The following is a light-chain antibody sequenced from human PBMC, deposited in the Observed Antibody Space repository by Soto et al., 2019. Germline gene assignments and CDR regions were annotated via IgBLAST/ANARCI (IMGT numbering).Light chain of an antibody. Sequence: QSVLTQPPSASGTPGQRVTISCSGSSSNIGSNTVNWYQQLPGTAPKLLIYNNNQRPSGVPDRFSGSKSGTSASLAISGLQSADEADYYCAAWDDGLNGVVFGGGTKLTVL. CDR3: AAWDDGLNGVV. CDR1: SSNIGSNT. CDR2: NNN. J-gene: IGLJ2*01. V-gene: IGLV1-44*01.